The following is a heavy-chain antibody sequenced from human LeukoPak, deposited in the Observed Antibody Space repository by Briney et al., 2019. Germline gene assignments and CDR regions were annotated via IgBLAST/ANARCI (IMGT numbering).Heavy chain of an antibody. Sequence: GGSLRLSCAASGFTFSSSAMSWVRQAPGKGLKWVSGISTSGGSTYYSDSVKGRFTISRDNSKNTLYLQMNSLRAEDTAVYYCANGYNYGLDCWGQGTLVTVSS. CDR3: ANGYNYGLDC. CDR2: ISTSGGST. V-gene: IGHV3-23*01. CDR1: GFTFSSSA. D-gene: IGHD5-18*01. J-gene: IGHJ4*02.